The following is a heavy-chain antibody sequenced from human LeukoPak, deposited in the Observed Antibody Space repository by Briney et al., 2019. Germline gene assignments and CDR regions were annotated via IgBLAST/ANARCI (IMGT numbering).Heavy chain of an antibody. CDR3: VSFYETY. V-gene: IGHV3-74*01. CDR2: INSDGSWT. J-gene: IGHJ4*02. CDR1: GNYW. D-gene: IGHD2/OR15-2a*01. Sequence: GSLRLSCAASGNYWMHWVRQAPGKGLVWVSHINSDGSWTSYADSVKGRFTISKDNAKNTVYLQMNSLRAEDTAAYYCVSFYETYWGRGTLVTVSS.